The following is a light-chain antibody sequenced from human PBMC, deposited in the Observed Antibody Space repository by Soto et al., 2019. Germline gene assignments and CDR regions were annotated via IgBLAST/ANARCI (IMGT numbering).Light chain of an antibody. CDR2: DAS. CDR1: QSVSSY. Sequence: EIVLTQSPATLSLSPGERATLSCRSSQSVSSYLAWYQQKPGQAPRLLIYDASNRATGIPARFSGSGSGTDFTLTISSLEPEDFAVYYCQPRSNWPPGTFGGGTKVEIK. J-gene: IGKJ4*01. V-gene: IGKV3-11*01. CDR3: QPRSNWPPGT.